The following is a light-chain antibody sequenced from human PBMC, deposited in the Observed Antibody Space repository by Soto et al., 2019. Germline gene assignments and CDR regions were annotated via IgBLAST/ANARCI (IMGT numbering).Light chain of an antibody. V-gene: IGKV1-33*01. J-gene: IGKJ2*01. Sequence: DIQMTQSPSSLSASAGDRVTITCQASRDISVYLNWYQQKPGKPPKLLVYDASNLQTGVPSRFSGSGSGTHFTFTINSLQPEDIATYYCQQYDNLPPYTFGQGTKLEIK. CDR3: QQYDNLPPYT. CDR1: RDISVY. CDR2: DAS.